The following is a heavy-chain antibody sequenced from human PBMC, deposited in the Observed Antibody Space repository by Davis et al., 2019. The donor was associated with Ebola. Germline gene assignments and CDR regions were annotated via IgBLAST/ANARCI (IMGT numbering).Heavy chain of an antibody. Sequence: MPGGSLRLSCTVSGGSISSYYWSWIRQPPGKGLEWIGYIYYSGSTNYNPSLKSRVTISVDTSKNQFSLKLSSVTAADTAVYYCARAPTEYYYDSSGYYLRPDAFDIWGQGTMVTVSS. CDR3: ARAPTEYYYDSSGYYLRPDAFDI. CDR2: IYYSGST. V-gene: IGHV4-59*01. CDR1: GGSISSYY. J-gene: IGHJ3*02. D-gene: IGHD3-22*01.